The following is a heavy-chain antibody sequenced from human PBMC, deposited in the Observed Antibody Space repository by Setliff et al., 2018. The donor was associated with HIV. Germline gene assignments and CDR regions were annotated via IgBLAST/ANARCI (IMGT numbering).Heavy chain of an antibody. J-gene: IGHJ3*02. CDR2: IYPGGGSI. CDR1: GGSIRSYY. Sequence: SETLSLTCTVSGGSIRSYYWNWLRQPPGKGLELIGYIYPGGGSINYNPSLKSRLTIPVDTSKNQLSLKLRSVTAADTAVYYCATQSFSDTDNYYYAAFGIWGQGTMVTVSS. CDR3: ATQSFSDTDNYYYAAFGI. V-gene: IGHV4-4*09. D-gene: IGHD3-22*01.